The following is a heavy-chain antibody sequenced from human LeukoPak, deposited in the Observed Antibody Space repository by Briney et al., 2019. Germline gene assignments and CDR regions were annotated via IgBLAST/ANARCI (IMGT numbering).Heavy chain of an antibody. D-gene: IGHD5-18*01. V-gene: IGHV3-23*01. CDR1: GFTFSSYA. CDR3: ARGDTAMVLSLDY. J-gene: IGHJ4*02. CDR2: ISGGGDNT. Sequence: PGGSLRLSCAASGFTFSSYAMSWVRQAPGKGLEWVSVISGGGDNTYYADSVKGRFTISRDNSKNTLYVQMTSLRAEDTAVYYCARGDTAMVLSLDYWGQGTLVTVSS.